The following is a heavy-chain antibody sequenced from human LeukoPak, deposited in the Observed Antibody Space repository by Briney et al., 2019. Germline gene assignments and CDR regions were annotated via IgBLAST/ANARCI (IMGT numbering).Heavy chain of an antibody. V-gene: IGHV4-34*01. D-gene: IGHD6-13*01. CDR2: INHSGST. Sequence: SETLSLTCAVYGGSFSGYYWSWIRQPPGKGLEWIGEINHSGSTNYNPSLKSRVTISVDTSKNQFSLKLSSVTAADTAVYYCARAIVLGQQLVSWGQGTPVTVSS. CDR3: ARAIVLGQQLVS. J-gene: IGHJ4*02. CDR1: GGSFSGYY.